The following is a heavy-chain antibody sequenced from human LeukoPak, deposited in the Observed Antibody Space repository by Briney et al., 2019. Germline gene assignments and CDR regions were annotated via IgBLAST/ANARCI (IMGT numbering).Heavy chain of an antibody. Sequence: GGSLRLSCSASGFSFSAFSMHWVRQAPGKGLRFVSTIFGNGIRTSYADSVKGRFTISRDNSKNTLYLQMSSPRPEDTAVYFCVKDSGTYSFDFWGQGTLVTVSS. V-gene: IGHV3-64D*06. D-gene: IGHD1-26*01. CDR3: VKDSGTYSFDF. CDR2: IFGNGIRT. J-gene: IGHJ4*02. CDR1: GFSFSAFS.